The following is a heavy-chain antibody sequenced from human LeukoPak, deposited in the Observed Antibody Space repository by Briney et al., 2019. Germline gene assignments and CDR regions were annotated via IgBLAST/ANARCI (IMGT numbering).Heavy chain of an antibody. V-gene: IGHV4-39*07. CDR3: ARTRGATDFDY. Sequence: SETLSLTCTVSGGSISSSSYYWGWIRQPPGKGLEWIGSIYYSGSTYYNPSLKSRVTISVDTSKNQFSLKLNSVTAADTAVYYCARTRGATDFDYWGQGALVTVSS. D-gene: IGHD1-26*01. CDR2: IYYSGST. J-gene: IGHJ4*02. CDR1: GGSISSSSYY.